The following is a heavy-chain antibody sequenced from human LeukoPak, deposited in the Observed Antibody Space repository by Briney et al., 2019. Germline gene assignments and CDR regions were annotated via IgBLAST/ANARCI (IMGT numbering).Heavy chain of an antibody. CDR3: ARGGWSLGY. CDR1: GGSISSYY. J-gene: IGHJ4*02. CDR2: IYYSGST. V-gene: IGHV4-59*01. D-gene: IGHD2-15*01. Sequence: SETLSLTCTVSGGSISSYYWSWIRQPPGKGLEWIGYIYYSGSTTYNPSLKSRVTISVDTSNNQFSLKLSSVTAADTAVYYCARGGWSLGYWGQGTLVTVSS.